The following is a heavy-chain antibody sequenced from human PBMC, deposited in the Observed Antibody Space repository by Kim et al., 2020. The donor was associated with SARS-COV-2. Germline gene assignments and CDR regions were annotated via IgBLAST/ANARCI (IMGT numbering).Heavy chain of an antibody. CDR1: GFTFSSYS. Sequence: GGSLRLSCAASGFTFSSYSMNWVRQAPGKGLEWVSYISSSSSSTIYYADSVKGRFTISRDNAKNSLYLQMNSLRDEDPAVYYCARDPRFPILVVVAAQGMDVWGQGTTVTVSS. CDR2: ISSSSSSTI. CDR3: ARDPRFPILVVVAAQGMDV. D-gene: IGHD2-15*01. J-gene: IGHJ6*02. V-gene: IGHV3-48*02.